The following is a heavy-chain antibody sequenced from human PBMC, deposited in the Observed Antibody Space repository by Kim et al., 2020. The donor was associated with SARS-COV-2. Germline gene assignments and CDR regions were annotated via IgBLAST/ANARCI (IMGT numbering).Heavy chain of an antibody. D-gene: IGHD3-3*01. Sequence: GGSLRLSCAASGFTFSSYGMHWVRQAPGKGLEWVAVIWYDGSNKYYADSVKGRFTISRDNSKNTLYLQMNSLRAEDTAVYYCARDRRDLSARFLEWLPHHPNWFDPWGQGTLVTVSS. J-gene: IGHJ5*02. CDR1: GFTFSSYG. CDR3: ARDRRDLSARFLEWLPHHPNWFDP. CDR2: IWYDGSNK. V-gene: IGHV3-33*01.